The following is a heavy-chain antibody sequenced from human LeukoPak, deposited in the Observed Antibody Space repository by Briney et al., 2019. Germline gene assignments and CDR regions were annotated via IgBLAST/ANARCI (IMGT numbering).Heavy chain of an antibody. Sequence: SETLSLTCTVSGDSISTPTYYWGWLRQPPGKGLEWIGSIYFSGDTYYNPSLKSRVTISVDTSNNQFSLRLTSVIATDTAVYYCATSDYSYWFDPWGQGTLVTVSS. J-gene: IGHJ5*02. V-gene: IGHV4-39*01. CDR2: IYFSGDT. CDR1: GDSISTPTYY. CDR3: ATSDYSYWFDP. D-gene: IGHD6-25*01.